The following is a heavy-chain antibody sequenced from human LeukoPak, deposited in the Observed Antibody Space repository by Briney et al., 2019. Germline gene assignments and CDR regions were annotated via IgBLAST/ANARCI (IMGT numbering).Heavy chain of an antibody. Sequence: SETLSLTCTVSGYSISSGYYWGWIRQPPGKGLEWIGSNYHSGSTYYNPSLKSRVTISVDTSKNQFSLKLSSVTAADTAVYYCARGGTLAIAAPTYFDYWGQGTLVTVSS. D-gene: IGHD6-6*01. J-gene: IGHJ4*02. V-gene: IGHV4-38-2*02. CDR2: NYHSGST. CDR1: GYSISSGYY. CDR3: ARGGTLAIAAPTYFDY.